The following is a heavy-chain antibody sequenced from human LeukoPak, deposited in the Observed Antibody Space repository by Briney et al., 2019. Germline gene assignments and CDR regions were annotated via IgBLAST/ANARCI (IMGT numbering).Heavy chain of an antibody. CDR2: TYYRSKWYN. J-gene: IGHJ4*02. V-gene: IGHV6-1*01. D-gene: IGHD3-22*01. CDR3: ARSSGHIDY. Sequence: QTLSLTCAISGDSVSSNSAAWNWIRRSPSRGLEWLGRTYYRSKWYNGYAVSVKSRITINPDTSKNKFSLHLNSVTPEDTAVYYCARSSGHIDYWGQGTLVTVSS. CDR1: GDSVSSNSAA.